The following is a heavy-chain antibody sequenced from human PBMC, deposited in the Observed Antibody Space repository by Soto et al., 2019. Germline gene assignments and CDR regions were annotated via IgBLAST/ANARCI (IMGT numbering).Heavy chain of an antibody. D-gene: IGHD3-3*01. CDR1: GFTFSSYA. CDR3: AKHLGLRFLEWLFGSAFDI. Sequence: GGSLRLSCAASGFTFSSYAMSWVRQAPGKGLEWVSAISGSGGSTYYADSVKGRFTISRDNSKNTLYLQMNSLRAEDTAVYYCAKHLGLRFLEWLFGSAFDIWGQGTMVTVSS. V-gene: IGHV3-23*01. CDR2: ISGSGGST. J-gene: IGHJ3*02.